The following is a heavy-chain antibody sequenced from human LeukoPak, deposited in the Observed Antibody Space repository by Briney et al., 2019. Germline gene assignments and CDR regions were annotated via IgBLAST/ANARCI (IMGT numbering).Heavy chain of an antibody. CDR3: ARESPMVKFDY. D-gene: IGHD5-18*01. CDR2: IYHSGST. CDR1: GYSISSGYY. Sequence: SETLSPTCTVSGYSISSGYYWGWIRQPPGKGLEWIGSIYHSGSTYYNPSLKSRVTISVDTSKNQFSLKLSSVTAADTAVYYCARESPMVKFDYWGQGTLVTVSS. V-gene: IGHV4-38-2*02. J-gene: IGHJ4*02.